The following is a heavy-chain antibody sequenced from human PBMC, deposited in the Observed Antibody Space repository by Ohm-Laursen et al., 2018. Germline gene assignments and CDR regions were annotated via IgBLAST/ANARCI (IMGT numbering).Heavy chain of an antibody. Sequence: SDTLSLTCIVSGGSISSYYWSWIRQPPGKGLEWIGYIYYSGSTNYNPSLKSRVTISVDTSKNQFSLKLSSVTAADTALYYCAVTGRGYSSSSDYWGQGTLVTVSS. V-gene: IGHV4-59*08. CDR2: IYYSGST. J-gene: IGHJ4*02. CDR3: AVTGRGYSSSSDY. D-gene: IGHD6-6*01. CDR1: GGSISSYY.